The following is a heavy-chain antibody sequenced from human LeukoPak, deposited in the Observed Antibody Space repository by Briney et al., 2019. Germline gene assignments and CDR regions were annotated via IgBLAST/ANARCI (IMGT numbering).Heavy chain of an antibody. CDR1: GYTFTSYG. V-gene: IGHV1-18*01. J-gene: IGHJ4*02. Sequence: ASVTVSCMASGYTFTSYGISWVRQAPGQGLDGMGWISAYNGNTNYAQKLQGRVTMTTDTSTSTAYMELRSLRSDDTAVYYCARDRDYYGSGSYHLVYWGQGTLVTVSS. CDR3: ARDRDYYGSGSYHLVY. D-gene: IGHD3-10*01. CDR2: ISAYNGNT.